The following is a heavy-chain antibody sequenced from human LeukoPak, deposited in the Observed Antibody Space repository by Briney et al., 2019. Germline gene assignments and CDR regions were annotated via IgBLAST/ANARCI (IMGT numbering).Heavy chain of an antibody. CDR2: ISYDGNDK. J-gene: IGHJ6*03. CDR1: GFSFSSYA. V-gene: IGHV3-30*04. D-gene: IGHD3-10*01. Sequence: GGSLRLSCATSGFSFSSYAFYWIRQAPGKELEWLTLISYDGNDKYYADSVKGRFSISRDNSKSMVFLQMNSLRPEDTAVYFCAVLTTLHIAVRPGDEYMDVWGKGTTVTVSS. CDR3: AVLTTLHIAVRPGDEYMDV.